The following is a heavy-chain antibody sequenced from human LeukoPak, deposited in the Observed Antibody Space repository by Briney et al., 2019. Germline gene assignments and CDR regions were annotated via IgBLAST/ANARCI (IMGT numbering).Heavy chain of an antibody. Sequence: SETLSLTCTVSGGSIRSSSHYWGWIRQPPGKGLEWIASIYYSGSTYYNPSLKSRVTISVDTSKNQFSLKLSSVTAADTAVYYCARGLRHYDSSGYYYYWGQGTLVTVSS. CDR3: ARGLRHYDSSGYYYY. J-gene: IGHJ4*02. D-gene: IGHD3-22*01. CDR1: GGSIRSSSHY. CDR2: IYYSGST. V-gene: IGHV4-39*01.